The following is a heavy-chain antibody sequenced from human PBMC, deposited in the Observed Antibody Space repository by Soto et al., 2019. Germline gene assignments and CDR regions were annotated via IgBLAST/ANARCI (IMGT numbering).Heavy chain of an antibody. J-gene: IGHJ3*02. CDR2: IYWDDDK. CDR1: GFSLRTSGVG. Sequence: QITLKESGPPLVKPTQTLTLTCTFSGFSLRTSGVGVGWIRQPPGKALEWLAIIYWDDDKHYSPSLKSRLTITKDTSKNQVVLTMTIMDPVDTATYYCAHRGGSSGWYDAFDIWGQGTMVTVSS. D-gene: IGHD6-19*01. V-gene: IGHV2-5*02. CDR3: AHRGGSSGWYDAFDI.